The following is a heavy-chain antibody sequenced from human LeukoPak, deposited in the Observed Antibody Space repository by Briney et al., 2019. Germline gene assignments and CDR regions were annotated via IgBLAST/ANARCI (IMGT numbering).Heavy chain of an antibody. J-gene: IGHJ6*03. CDR2: ISAYNGNT. Sequence: VASVKVSCKASGYTFTSYGISWVRQAPGQGLEWMGWISAYNGNTNYAQKLQGRVTMTTDTSTSTAYMELRSLRSDDTAVYYCARGLGLGYDYYYYMDVWGKGTTVTVSS. CDR3: ARGLGLGYDYYYYMDV. D-gene: IGHD3-10*01. V-gene: IGHV1-18*01. CDR1: GYTFTSYG.